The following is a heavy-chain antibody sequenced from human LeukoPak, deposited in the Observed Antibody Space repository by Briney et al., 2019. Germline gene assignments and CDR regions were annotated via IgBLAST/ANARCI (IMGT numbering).Heavy chain of an antibody. D-gene: IGHD2-15*01. V-gene: IGHV3-7*01. CDR2: IKRDGSEK. CDR1: GFTFSSYW. J-gene: IGHJ4*02. Sequence: GGSLRLSCAASGFTFSSYWMTWVRQAPGKGLEWVANIKRDGSEKHYVDSVKGRFTISRDNAKNSLYLQMNSLRAEDTAVYYCARDLCSGGSCYGVDYWGQGTLVTVSS. CDR3: ARDLCSGGSCYGVDY.